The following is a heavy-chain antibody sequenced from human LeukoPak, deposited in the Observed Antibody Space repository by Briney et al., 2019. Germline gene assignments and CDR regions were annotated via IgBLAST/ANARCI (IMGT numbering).Heavy chain of an antibody. J-gene: IGHJ4*02. V-gene: IGHV4-4*07. CDR1: GGSMSSYY. D-gene: IGHD1-26*01. CDR2: IYTSGST. CDR3: ARENSGSYREFDY. Sequence: SETLSLTCTVSGGSMSSYYWSWIRQPAGKGLEWIGRIYTSGSTNYNASLEIRVSMSVERSKNQFSLKLSSVTAADTAVFYCARENSGSYREFDYWGQGTLVTVSS.